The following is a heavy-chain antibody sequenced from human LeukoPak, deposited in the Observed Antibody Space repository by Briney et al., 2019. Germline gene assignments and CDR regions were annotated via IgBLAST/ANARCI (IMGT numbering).Heavy chain of an antibody. CDR3: ARHPISSSGYFDY. D-gene: IGHD6-6*01. J-gene: IGHJ4*02. CDR2: LYYGETT. V-gene: IGHV4-39*01. Sequence: SETLSLTCTVSGGSITGTTHSGGWIRQPPGKGLEWIGSLYYGETTYYNPSLKSRVTISVDTSKNHFSLRLSSVTAADTAVYYCARHPISSSGYFDYWGQGTLVTVSS. CDR1: GGSITGTTHS.